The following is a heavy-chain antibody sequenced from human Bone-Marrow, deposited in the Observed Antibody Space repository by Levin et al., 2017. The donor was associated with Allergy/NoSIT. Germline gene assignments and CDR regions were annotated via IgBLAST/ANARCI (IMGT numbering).Heavy chain of an antibody. CDR1: GFTFTNYW. CDR2: IKPDGSEK. V-gene: IGHV3-7*01. J-gene: IGHJ4*02. D-gene: IGHD6-6*01. CDR3: ARIGYRSSSCDY. Sequence: GGSLRLSCAASGFTFTNYWLSWVRQPPGKGLDWVANIKPDGSEKDYVDSLKGRFTISRDNAKNSVYLQMNSLRVEDSAVYYCARIGYRSSSCDYWGQGILVTVSS.